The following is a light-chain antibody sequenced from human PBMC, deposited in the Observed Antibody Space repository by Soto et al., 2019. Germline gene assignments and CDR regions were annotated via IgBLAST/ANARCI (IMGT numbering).Light chain of an antibody. CDR3: QQYGTSPYT. CDR2: AAS. V-gene: IGKV3-20*01. CDR1: QSVPTDY. J-gene: IGKJ2*01. Sequence: EIVLTQSPGTLYLSPGERATLSCRASQSVPTDYLAWYQQRPGQAPRLLIYAASSRATGIPDRFSGSGSGTDFTLTISRLEPEEFAVYYCQQYGTSPYTFGQGTKLEIK.